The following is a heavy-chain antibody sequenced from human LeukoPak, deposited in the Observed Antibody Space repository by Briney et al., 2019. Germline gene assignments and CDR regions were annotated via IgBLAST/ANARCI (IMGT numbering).Heavy chain of an antibody. CDR1: GFPFRNYG. J-gene: IGHJ6*03. CDR3: AKDRGGSFYYFMDV. V-gene: IGHV3-30*02. D-gene: IGHD3-10*01. CDR2: IRHDGSHK. Sequence: PGGSLRLSCAASGFPFRNYGMHWVRQAPGKGLEWVTFIRHDGSHKHDADSVKGRFTISRDNSKSTLYLQMSSLRTEDTAVYYCAKDRGGSFYYFMDVWGKGTTVTISS.